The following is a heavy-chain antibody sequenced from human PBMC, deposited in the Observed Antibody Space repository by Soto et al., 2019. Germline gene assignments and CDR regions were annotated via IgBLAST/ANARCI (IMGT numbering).Heavy chain of an antibody. CDR2: MNPSSGAT. D-gene: IGHD3-22*01. V-gene: IGHV1-2*04. Sequence: QVQLVQSGAEVKKPGDSVKVSCKASGYTFTGYYIHRLRQAPGQGPEWMGWMNPSSGATNFAQKFQGWVTMTRDTSISTAFMDLSRLKSDDTAVYYCARGAYSSEYYFDYWGHGTLLTVFS. CDR1: GYTFTGYY. J-gene: IGHJ4*01. CDR3: ARGAYSSEYYFDY.